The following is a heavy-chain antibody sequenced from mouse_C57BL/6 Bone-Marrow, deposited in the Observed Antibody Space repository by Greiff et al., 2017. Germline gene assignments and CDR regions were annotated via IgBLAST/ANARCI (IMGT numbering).Heavy chain of an antibody. CDR1: GFTFSSYG. Sequence: EVQRVESGGDLVKPGGSLKLSCAASGFTFSSYGMPWVRQTPDKRLEWVATISSGGSYTYYPDSVKGRFTISRDNAKNTLYLHMSSLKSEDTAMYYCARQGGYWYFDVWGTGTTVTVSS. CDR3: ARQGGYWYFDV. J-gene: IGHJ1*03. CDR2: ISSGGSYT. V-gene: IGHV5-6*01.